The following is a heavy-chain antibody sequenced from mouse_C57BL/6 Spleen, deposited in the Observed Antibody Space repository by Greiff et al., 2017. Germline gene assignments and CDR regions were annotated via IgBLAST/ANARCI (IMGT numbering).Heavy chain of an antibody. V-gene: IGHV1-72*01. CDR2: IDPNSCGT. CDR1: GYTFTSYW. Sequence: QVQLQQPGAELVKPGASVKLSCKASGYTFTSYWMHWVKQRPGRGLEWIGRIDPNSCGTKYNEKFKSKATLPVDKPSSTAYMQLSSLTSEDSAVYYCARSELRLVGYFDYWGQGTTLTVSS. CDR3: ARSELRLVGYFDY. J-gene: IGHJ2*01. D-gene: IGHD3-2*02.